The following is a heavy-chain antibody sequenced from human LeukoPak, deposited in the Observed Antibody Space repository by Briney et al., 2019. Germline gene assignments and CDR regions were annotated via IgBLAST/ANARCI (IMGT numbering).Heavy chain of an antibody. V-gene: IGHV4-34*01. D-gene: IGHD1-14*01. Sequence: PSETPPLTCAVYGGSFSGYYWGWLRQPPGKGLEWIGEINHSGSTNYNPSLKSRVTISVDMSKNQFSLKLSSVTAADTAVYYCARFTNPRIPWFDPWGQGTLVTVSS. CDR2: INHSGST. CDR1: GGSFSGYY. CDR3: ARFTNPRIPWFDP. J-gene: IGHJ5*02.